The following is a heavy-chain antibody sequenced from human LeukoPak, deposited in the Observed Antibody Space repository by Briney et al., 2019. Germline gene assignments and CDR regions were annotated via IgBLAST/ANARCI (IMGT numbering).Heavy chain of an antibody. V-gene: IGHV1-2*02. CDR1: GYTFTGYY. CDR2: INPNSGGT. Sequence: GASVKVSCKASGYTFTGYYMHWVRQAPGQGLEWMGWINPNSGGTNYAQKFQGRVTMTRDTSISTAYMELSRLRSDDTAVYYCARAGIAARSAFDYWGQGTLVTVSS. J-gene: IGHJ4*02. CDR3: ARAGIAARSAFDY. D-gene: IGHD6-6*01.